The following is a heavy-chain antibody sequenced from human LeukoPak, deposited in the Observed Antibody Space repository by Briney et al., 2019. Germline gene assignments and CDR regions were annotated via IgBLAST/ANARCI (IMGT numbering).Heavy chain of an antibody. CDR1: GFTLSSYS. CDR3: ARDRLHYGEYEKTFDY. Sequence: PGGSLRLSCAASGFTLSSYSINWVRQAPGKGLEWVSYITFSSSIIYYADSVKGRFTISRDNAKNSLYLQMNSLRAEDTAVYYCARDRLHYGEYEKTFDYWGQGTLVSVSS. J-gene: IGHJ4*02. V-gene: IGHV3-48*01. CDR2: ITFSSSII. D-gene: IGHD4-17*01.